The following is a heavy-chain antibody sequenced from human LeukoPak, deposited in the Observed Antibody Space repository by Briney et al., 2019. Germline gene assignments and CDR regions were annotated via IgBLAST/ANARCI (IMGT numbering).Heavy chain of an antibody. J-gene: IGHJ4*02. D-gene: IGHD2-15*01. CDR1: GFTFSSYA. CDR3: VKGTMAGRRGGY. V-gene: IGHV3-23*01. Sequence: GGSLRLSCAASGFTFSSYAMSWVRQAPGKGLEWVSAISGSGGSTYYADSVKGRFTISRDNSKNTLYLQMNSLRAEDTAVYYCVKGTMAGRRGGYWGQGTLVTVSS. CDR2: ISGSGGST.